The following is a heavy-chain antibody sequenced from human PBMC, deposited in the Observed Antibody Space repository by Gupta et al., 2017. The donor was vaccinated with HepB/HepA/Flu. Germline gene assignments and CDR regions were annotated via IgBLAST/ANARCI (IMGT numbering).Heavy chain of an antibody. CDR2: IKWNGGSA. J-gene: IGHJ4*02. Sequence: EVQLVESGGRVVRPGGSLRLSCAASGFTFADYGMRWVRQVPGKGLEWVSDIKWNGGSAIYADSVRGRFTISRDNAKNSLFLQMSNVRAEDTALYYCARETANNGYYIDYWGQGTLVTVSS. V-gene: IGHV3-20*04. D-gene: IGHD2-8*01. CDR1: GFTFADYG. CDR3: ARETANNGYYIDY.